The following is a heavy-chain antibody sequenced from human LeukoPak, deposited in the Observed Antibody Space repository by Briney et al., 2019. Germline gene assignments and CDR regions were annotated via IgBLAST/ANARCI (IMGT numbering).Heavy chain of an antibody. CDR3: ARDPDYGGNSVLGDY. V-gene: IGHV3-66*01. CDR2: IYSGGST. CDR1: GFTVSSNY. Sequence: PGGSLRLSCAASGFTVSSNYMSWVRQAPGKGLEWVPVIYSGGSTYYADSVKGRFTISRDNSKNTLYLQMNSLRAEDTAVYYCARDPDYGGNSVLGDYWGQGTLVTVSS. J-gene: IGHJ4*02. D-gene: IGHD4-23*01.